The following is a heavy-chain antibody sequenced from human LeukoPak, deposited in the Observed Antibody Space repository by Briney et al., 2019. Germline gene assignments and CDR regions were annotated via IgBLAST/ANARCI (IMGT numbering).Heavy chain of an antibody. V-gene: IGHV3-11*04. D-gene: IGHD3-10*01. CDR3: ARTTFYHDSGSPRPTYYFDY. Sequence: GGSLRLSCAASAFIFSNYYMTWIRQAPGKGLEWVSYISNSGTTIDYADSVKGRFTISRDNAKNSLYLQMNSLRAEDTAVYYCARTTFYHDSGSPRPTYYFDYWGQGTLVTVFS. J-gene: IGHJ4*02. CDR2: ISNSGTTI. CDR1: AFIFSNYY.